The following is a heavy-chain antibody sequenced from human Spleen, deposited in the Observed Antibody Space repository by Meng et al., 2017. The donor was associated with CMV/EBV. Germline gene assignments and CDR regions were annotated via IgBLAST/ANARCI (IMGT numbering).Heavy chain of an antibody. CDR2: INWNGGST. Sequence: LSLTCAASGFTFDDYGMSWVRQAPGKGLEWVSGINWNGGSTGYADSVKGRFTISRDNAKNSLYLQMNSLRAEDTALYYCARAGYCTNGVCYTAWFDPWGQGTLVTVSS. J-gene: IGHJ5*02. CDR1: GFTFDDYG. CDR3: ARAGYCTNGVCYTAWFDP. D-gene: IGHD2-8*01. V-gene: IGHV3-20*04.